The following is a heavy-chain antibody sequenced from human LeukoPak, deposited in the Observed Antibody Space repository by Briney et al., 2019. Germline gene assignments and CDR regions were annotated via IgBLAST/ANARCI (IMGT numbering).Heavy chain of an antibody. Sequence: ASVKVSCKASGYTFTSYGISWVRQAPGQGLEWMGWISAYNGNTNYAQKLQGRVTMTTDTSTSTAYMELRSPRSDDTAVYYCARDSPHRKDIVATRIDYWGQGTLVTVSS. CDR2: ISAYNGNT. CDR3: ARDSPHRKDIVATRIDY. V-gene: IGHV1-18*01. CDR1: GYTFTSYG. D-gene: IGHD5-12*01. J-gene: IGHJ4*02.